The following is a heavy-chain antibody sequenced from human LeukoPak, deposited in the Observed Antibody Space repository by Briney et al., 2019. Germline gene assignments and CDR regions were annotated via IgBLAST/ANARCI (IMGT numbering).Heavy chain of an antibody. CDR2: INHNGKT. Sequence: SETLSLTCAVSGGSISSSSYYWTWIRQTPEGLEWIGEINHNGKTNYNPSVKSRVTISIDTSRKEFSLNLTSVTAADTAVYYCARPIAWTPLGGQAPYDFWGPGVLVTVSS. CDR3: ARPIAWTPLGGQAPYDF. CDR1: GGSISSSSYY. J-gene: IGHJ4*02. D-gene: IGHD2-15*01. V-gene: IGHV4-39*07.